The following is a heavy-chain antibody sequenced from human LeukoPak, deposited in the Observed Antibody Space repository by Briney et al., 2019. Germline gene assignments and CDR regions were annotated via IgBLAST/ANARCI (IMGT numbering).Heavy chain of an antibody. V-gene: IGHV4-30-4*02. D-gene: IGHD3-10*01. CDR3: ARTELLWFGEIEGYYFDY. CDR1: GGSISSGDYY. J-gene: IGHJ4*02. CDR2: IYYSGNT. Sequence: SETLSLTCTVSGGSISSGDYYWSWIRQPPGKGLEWIGYIYYSGNTYYNPSLKSRVTISVDTSKNQFSLKLSSVTAADTAVYYCARTELLWFGEIEGYYFDYWGQGTLVTVSS.